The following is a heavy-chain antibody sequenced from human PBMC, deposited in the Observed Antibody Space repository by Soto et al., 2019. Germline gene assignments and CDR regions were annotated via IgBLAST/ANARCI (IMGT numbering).Heavy chain of an antibody. Sequence: QVQLVESGGGVVQPGRSLRLSCAASGFIFSNYAINWYRQAPGKGLEWVAVISNDGTSKYFADSVKGRFTISRDNSKNSLYLQMNKLIAEDTGVYYCARARLWFGELSSGGFDPSVQGTLVTVSS. D-gene: IGHD3-10*01. CDR3: ARARLWFGELSSGGFDP. CDR2: ISNDGTSK. V-gene: IGHV3-30-3*01. CDR1: GFIFSNYA. J-gene: IGHJ5*02.